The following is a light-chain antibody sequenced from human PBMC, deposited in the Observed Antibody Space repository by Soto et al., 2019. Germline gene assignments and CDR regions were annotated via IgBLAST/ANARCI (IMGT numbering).Light chain of an antibody. J-gene: IGKJ2*01. CDR2: GAS. CDR3: QQYSSSPRT. Sequence: EIVLTQSPGTLSLSPGERATLSCRASQSISSTYLAWYQQKPGQAPRLLIYGASSRATAIPDRFSGSGSGTDFTLTISRLEPEDFAGYYCQQYSSSPRTLGQGTKLEIK. V-gene: IGKV3-20*01. CDR1: QSISSTY.